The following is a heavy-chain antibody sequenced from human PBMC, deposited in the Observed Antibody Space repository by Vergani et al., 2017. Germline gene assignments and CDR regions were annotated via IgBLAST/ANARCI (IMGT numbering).Heavy chain of an antibody. CDR1: GASIRSSNYY. D-gene: IGHD2-15*01. CDR3: ARAVRYGYFSGGSCSSPYYFDY. Sequence: QLQESGPGLVKPSATLSLTCSVSGASIRSSNYYWSWIRQHPGKGLEWIGYIYYSGSTYYNPSLKSRVTISVDTSKNQFSLKLSSVTAADTAVYYCARAVRYGYFSGGSCSSPYYFDYWGQGTLVTVSS. V-gene: IGHV4-31*03. J-gene: IGHJ4*02. CDR2: IYYSGST.